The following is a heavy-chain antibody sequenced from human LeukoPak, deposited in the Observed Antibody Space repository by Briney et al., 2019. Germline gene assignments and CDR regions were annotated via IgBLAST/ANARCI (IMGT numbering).Heavy chain of an antibody. J-gene: IGHJ4*02. D-gene: IGHD4-11*01. Sequence: PSETLSLTCTVSGGSISSGGYYWSWIRQHPGKGLEWIGYIYYSGSTYYNPSLKSRVTISVDTSKNQFSLKLSSVTAADTAVYYCARHDSNYYYFDYWGQGTLVTVSS. CDR1: GGSISSGGYY. CDR3: ARHDSNYYYFDY. CDR2: IYYSGST. V-gene: IGHV4-31*03.